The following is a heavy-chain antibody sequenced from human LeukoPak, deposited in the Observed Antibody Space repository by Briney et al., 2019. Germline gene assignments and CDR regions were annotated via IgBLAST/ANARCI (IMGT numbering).Heavy chain of an antibody. CDR3: ARDEIVGATIDY. Sequence: GGSLRLSCAASGFTFSSYSMNWVRQAPGKGLEWVSSISSSGSYIYYADSVKGRFTISRDNAKNSLYLQMNSLRTEDTAVYYCARDEIVGATIDYWGQGTLVTVSS. D-gene: IGHD1-26*01. V-gene: IGHV3-21*01. CDR2: ISSSGSYI. J-gene: IGHJ4*02. CDR1: GFTFSSYS.